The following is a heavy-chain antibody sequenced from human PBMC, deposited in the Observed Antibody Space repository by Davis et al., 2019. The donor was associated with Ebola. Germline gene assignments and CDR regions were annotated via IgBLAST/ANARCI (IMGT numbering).Heavy chain of an antibody. CDR2: IRYDGSNK. CDR3: AKANPANYYYYGMDV. Sequence: GGSLRLSCAASGFTFSSYGMHWVRQAPGKGLEWVAFIRYDGSNKYYADSVKGRFTISRDNSKNTLYLQMNSLRAEDTAVYYCAKANPANYYYYGMDVWGQGTTVTVSS. D-gene: IGHD1-14*01. CDR1: GFTFSSYG. J-gene: IGHJ6*02. V-gene: IGHV3-30*02.